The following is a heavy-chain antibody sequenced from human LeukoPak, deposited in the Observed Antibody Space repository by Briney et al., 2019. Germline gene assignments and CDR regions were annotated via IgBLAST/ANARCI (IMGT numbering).Heavy chain of an antibody. Sequence: GGSLRLSCAASGFTFSSYAMSWVRQAPGKGLEWVSAISGSGGSTYYADSVKGRFTISRDNFKNTLYLQMNSLRAEDTAVYYCANSPQDSSRTNWGQGTLVTVSS. V-gene: IGHV3-23*01. J-gene: IGHJ4*02. CDR2: ISGSGGST. CDR1: GFTFSSYA. CDR3: ANSPQDSSRTN. D-gene: IGHD6-13*01.